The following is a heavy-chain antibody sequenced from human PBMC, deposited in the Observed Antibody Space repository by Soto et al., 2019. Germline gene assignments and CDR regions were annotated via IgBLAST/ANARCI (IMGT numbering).Heavy chain of an antibody. V-gene: IGHV4-61*01. Sequence: SETLPLTCTVSGGSVSSGSYYWSWIRQPPGKGLEWIGYIYYSGSTNYNPSLKSRVTISVDTSKNQFSLKLSSVTAADTAVYYCARGDHGFDYWGQGTLVTVSS. CDR2: IYYSGST. J-gene: IGHJ4*02. CDR3: ARGDHGFDY. CDR1: GGSVSSGSYY.